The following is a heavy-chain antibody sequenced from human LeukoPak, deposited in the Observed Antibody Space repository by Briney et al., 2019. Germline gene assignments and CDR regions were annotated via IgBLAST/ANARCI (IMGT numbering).Heavy chain of an antibody. CDR3: AKGIYDFWSGYHY. J-gene: IGHJ4*02. CDR1: GFTFSSYW. CDR2: ISWNSGSI. V-gene: IGHV3-9*01. D-gene: IGHD3-3*01. Sequence: GGSLRLSCAASGFTFSSYWMNWVRQAPGKGLEWVSGISWNSGSIGYADSVKGRFTISRDNAKNSLYLQMNSLRAEDTALYYCAKGIYDFWSGYHYWGQGTLVTVSS.